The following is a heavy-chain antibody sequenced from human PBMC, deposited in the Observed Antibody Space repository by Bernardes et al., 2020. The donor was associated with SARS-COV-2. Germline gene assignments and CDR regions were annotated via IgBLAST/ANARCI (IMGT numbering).Heavy chain of an antibody. V-gene: IGHV4-34*01. CDR3: ARHCGGDCTHAFDI. J-gene: IGHJ3*02. CDR1: GGSFSGYY. Sequence: SETLSLTCAVYGGSFSGYYWSWIRQPPGKGLEWIGEINHSGSTNYNPSLKSRVTISVDTSKSQFSLKLSSVTAADTAVYYCARHCGGDCTHAFDIWGQGTMVTVSS. CDR2: INHSGST. D-gene: IGHD2-21*02.